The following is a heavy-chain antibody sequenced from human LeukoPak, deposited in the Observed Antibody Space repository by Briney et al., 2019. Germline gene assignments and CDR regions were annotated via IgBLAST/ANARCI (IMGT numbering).Heavy chain of an antibody. CDR2: ISGGGDNT. V-gene: IGHV3-23*01. Sequence: PGGSLRLSCAASGFTFNNYPMTWVRQAPGKGLEWVSAISGGGDNTDYADSVKGRFTISRDYSKNTLYLQMNSLRADDTAVYYCARDVKYSSSPGYYMDVWGKGTTVTVSS. J-gene: IGHJ6*03. CDR3: ARDVKYSSSPGYYMDV. D-gene: IGHD6-6*01. CDR1: GFTFNNYP.